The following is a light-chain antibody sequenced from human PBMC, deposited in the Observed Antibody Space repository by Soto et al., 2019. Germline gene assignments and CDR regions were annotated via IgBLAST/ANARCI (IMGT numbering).Light chain of an antibody. CDR2: SHN. V-gene: IGLV1-44*01. CDR1: SSNIGSNT. Sequence: QSVLTQPPSASGTPGQRVTISCSGSSSNIGSNTVNWYQQLPGTAPKLLIYSHNQRPSGVPDRFSGSKSGTSASLAISGLQSEDEADYYCAAWDDSLSGRVFGTGTKLTVL. CDR3: AAWDDSLSGRV. J-gene: IGLJ1*01.